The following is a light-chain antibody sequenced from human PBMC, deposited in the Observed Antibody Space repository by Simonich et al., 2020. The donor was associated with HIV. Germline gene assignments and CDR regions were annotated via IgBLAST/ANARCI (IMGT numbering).Light chain of an antibody. CDR1: PTVLYSSNHKTY. CDR3: QQYYSTPPT. J-gene: IGKJ1*01. Sequence: DIVMTQSPDSLAVSLGERATTNCKSSPTVLYSSNHKTYLAWYQQKPGQPPKLLIYGASTRESGVPDRFSASGSGTDFTLTISSLQAEDVAIYYCQQYYSTPPTFGQGTKVEIK. CDR2: GAS. V-gene: IGKV4-1*01.